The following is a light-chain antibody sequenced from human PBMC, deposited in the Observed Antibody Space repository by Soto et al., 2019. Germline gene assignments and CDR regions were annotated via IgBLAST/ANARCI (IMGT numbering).Light chain of an antibody. V-gene: IGKV3-11*01. CDR1: QSVSIY. CDR3: LQRSDWPYT. J-gene: IGKJ2*01. Sequence: EIVLTQSPATLSLSPGERATLSCRASQSVSIYLAWYRQKPGQAPRLLIFDASKRATGIPARFSGSGSGTDFTLTISSLEPEDFALYYCLQRSDWPYTFGQGTKLEIK. CDR2: DAS.